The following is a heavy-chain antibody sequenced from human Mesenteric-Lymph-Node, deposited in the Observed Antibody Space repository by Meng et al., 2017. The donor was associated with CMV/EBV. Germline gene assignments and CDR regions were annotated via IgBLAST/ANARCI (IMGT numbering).Heavy chain of an antibody. CDR1: GYTFTSYG. D-gene: IGHD3-10*01. V-gene: IGHV1-18*01. Sequence: CKASGYTFTSYGISWVRQAPGQGLEWMGWINTYNGNTNFAQKFQGGVTMTADTSTGTAYMELRSLRSDDTAVYFCARDRNYGSGGRDLWGQGTLVTVSS. CDR2: INTYNGNT. J-gene: IGHJ4*02. CDR3: ARDRNYGSGGRDL.